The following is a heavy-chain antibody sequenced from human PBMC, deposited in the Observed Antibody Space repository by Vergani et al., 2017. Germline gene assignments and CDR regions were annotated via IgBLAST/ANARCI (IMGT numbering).Heavy chain of an antibody. CDR3: AGKRPITYYYDSSGYYFDY. D-gene: IGHD3-22*01. CDR2: INAGNGNT. Sequence: QVQLVQSGAEVKKPGASVKVSCKASGYTFTSYAMHWVRQAPGQRLEWMGWINAGNGNTKYSQKFQGRVTITRDTSASTAYMELSSLRSEDTAVYYCAGKRPITYYYDSSGYYFDYWGQGTLVTVSS. V-gene: IGHV1-3*01. CDR1: GYTFTSYA. J-gene: IGHJ4*02.